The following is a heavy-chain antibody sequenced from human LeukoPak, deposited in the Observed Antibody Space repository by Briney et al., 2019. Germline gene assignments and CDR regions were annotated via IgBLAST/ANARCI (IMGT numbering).Heavy chain of an antibody. CDR1: GGSISSYY. J-gene: IGHJ4*02. Sequence: SETLSLTCTVSGGSISSYYWSWIRQPPGKGLEWIGYIYYSGNTNYNPSLKSRVTISVDTSKNQFSLKLSSVAAADTAVYYCARPLRENDSSGYYYWGQGTLVTVSS. V-gene: IGHV4-59*01. D-gene: IGHD3-22*01. CDR2: IYYSGNT. CDR3: ARPLRENDSSGYYY.